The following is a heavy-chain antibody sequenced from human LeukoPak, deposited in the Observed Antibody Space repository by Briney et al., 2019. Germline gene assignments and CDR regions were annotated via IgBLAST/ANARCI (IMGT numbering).Heavy chain of an antibody. J-gene: IGHJ4*02. V-gene: IGHV3-7*01. D-gene: IGHD2-15*01. CDR1: GFTFNSYW. Sequence: GGSLRLSCVASGFTFNSYWMSWVRQAPEKGLEWLANIRQDGSDKQYVDSVKGRFTISRNNAKNSLYLQMNSLSAEDTAVYYCARHSRGSPIDDWGQGTLVTVSS. CDR3: ARHSRGSPIDD. CDR2: IRQDGSDK.